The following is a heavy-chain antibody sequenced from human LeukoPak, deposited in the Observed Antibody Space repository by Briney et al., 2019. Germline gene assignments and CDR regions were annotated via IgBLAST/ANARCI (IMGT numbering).Heavy chain of an antibody. D-gene: IGHD4-17*01. CDR1: GGTFSSYA. J-gene: IGHJ4*02. CDR3: ARTHDYGDERPYYFDY. CDR2: IIPIFGTA. V-gene: IGHV1-69*01. Sequence: SVKVSCKASGGTFSSYAISWVRQAPGQGLEWMGGIIPIFGTANYAQKFQGRVTITADEPTSTAYMELSSLRSEDTAVYYCARTHDYGDERPYYFDYWGQGTLVTVSS.